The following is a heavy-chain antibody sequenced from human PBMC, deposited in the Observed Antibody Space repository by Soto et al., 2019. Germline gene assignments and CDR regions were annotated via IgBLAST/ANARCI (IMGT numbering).Heavy chain of an antibody. CDR2: ISGIDGSI. V-gene: IGHV3-48*03. CDR1: GFTFGDYE. D-gene: IGHD2-15*01. J-gene: IGHJ4*02. CDR3: ARSSGAYRPFDS. Sequence: GGSLRLSCTASGFTFGDYEMNWVRQAPGKGLEWVSHISGIDGSIYYADSVKGRFTISTDNAKNSLYLQMNSLRAEDTAVYYCARSSGAYRPFDSWGQGTQVTVSS.